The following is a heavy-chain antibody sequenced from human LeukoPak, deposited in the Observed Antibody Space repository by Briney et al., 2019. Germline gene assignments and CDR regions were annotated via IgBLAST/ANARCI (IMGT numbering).Heavy chain of an antibody. J-gene: IGHJ3*02. Sequence: PGGSLRLSCAASGFTFSSYAMSWVRQAPGKGLEWVSAISGSGGSTYYADSVKGRLTISRDNSKNTLYLQMNSLRAEDTAVYYCAKDQEVLLWFGELFLAFDIWGQGTMVTVSS. V-gene: IGHV3-23*01. CDR2: ISGSGGST. CDR3: AKDQEVLLWFGELFLAFDI. D-gene: IGHD3-10*01. CDR1: GFTFSSYA.